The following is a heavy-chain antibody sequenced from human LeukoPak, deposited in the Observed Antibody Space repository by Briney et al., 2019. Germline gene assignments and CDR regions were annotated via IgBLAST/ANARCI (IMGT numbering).Heavy chain of an antibody. J-gene: IGHJ5*02. CDR1: GGSISSSSYY. CDR2: INHSGST. Sequence: SETLSLTCTVSGGSISSSSYYWSWIRQPPGKGLEWIGEINHSGSTNYNPSLKSRVTISVDTSKNQFSLKLSSVTAADTAVYYCARVRRITMVRGAHNWFDPWGQGTLVTVSS. V-gene: IGHV4-39*07. D-gene: IGHD3-10*01. CDR3: ARVRRITMVRGAHNWFDP.